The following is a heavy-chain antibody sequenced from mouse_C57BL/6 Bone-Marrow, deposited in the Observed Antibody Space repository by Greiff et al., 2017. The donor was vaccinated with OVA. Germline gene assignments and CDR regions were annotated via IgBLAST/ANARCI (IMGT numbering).Heavy chain of an antibody. Sequence: VKVVESGPGLVAPSQSLSITCTVSGFSLTSYGVDWVRQSPGKGLEWLGVIWGVGSTNYNSALKSRLSISKDNSKSQVFLKMNSLQTDDTAMYYCAGSNYPFYAMDYWGQGTSVTVSS. CDR3: AGSNYPFYAMDY. D-gene: IGHD2-5*01. J-gene: IGHJ4*01. V-gene: IGHV2-6*01. CDR2: IWGVGST. CDR1: GFSLTSYG.